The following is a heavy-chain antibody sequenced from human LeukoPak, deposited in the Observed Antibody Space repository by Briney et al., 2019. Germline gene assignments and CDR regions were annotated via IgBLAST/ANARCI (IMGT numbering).Heavy chain of an antibody. D-gene: IGHD3-10*01. Sequence: GGSLRLSCAASGFTFSSYSMNWVRQAPGKGLEWVSYISSDSRTIYYADSVKGRFTISRDNAKNSLYLQMKSLRDEDTAVYYCARYGSGTSYITNYFDYWGQGTLVTVSP. V-gene: IGHV3-48*02. CDR3: ARYGSGTSYITNYFDY. J-gene: IGHJ4*02. CDR1: GFTFSSYS. CDR2: ISSDSRTI.